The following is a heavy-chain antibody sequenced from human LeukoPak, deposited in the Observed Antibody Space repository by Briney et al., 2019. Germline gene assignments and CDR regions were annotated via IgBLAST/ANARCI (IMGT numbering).Heavy chain of an antibody. J-gene: IGHJ4*02. Sequence: PGGSLRLSCAASGFTFSNFAMSWVRQAPGQGLEWLSLISASGGSTYYADSVKGRFTISRDNSKNTLYLQMNSLRAEDTALYYCARDLYSSGGDYWGQGTLVTVSS. CDR3: ARDLYSSGGDY. V-gene: IGHV3-23*01. D-gene: IGHD6-19*01. CDR2: ISASGGST. CDR1: GFTFSNFA.